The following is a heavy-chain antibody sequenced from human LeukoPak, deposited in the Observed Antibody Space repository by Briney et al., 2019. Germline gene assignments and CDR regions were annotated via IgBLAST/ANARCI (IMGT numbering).Heavy chain of an antibody. J-gene: IGHJ6*03. CDR2: IYTSGST. CDR1: GGSISSYY. CDR3: ARLDRYYYFYMDV. Sequence: PSETLSPTCTVSGGSISSYYWSWIRQPPGKGLEWIAYIYTSGSTNYSPSLKSRVTISVDTSKNQFSLELSYVNAADTAVYYCARLDRYYYFYMDVWGKGTTVTVSS. V-gene: IGHV4-4*09.